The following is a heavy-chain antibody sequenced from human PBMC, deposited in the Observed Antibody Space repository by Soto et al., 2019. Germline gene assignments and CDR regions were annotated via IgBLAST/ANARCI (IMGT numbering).Heavy chain of an antibody. D-gene: IGHD6-19*01. J-gene: IGHJ6*02. CDR3: ARDGSIAVAGYRYYYAMDV. V-gene: IGHV7-4-1*01. CDR1: GYTFTSYA. CDR2: INTNTGNP. Sequence: SEKVSCNASGYTFTSYAMNWVRQAPGQGLEWMGWINTNTGNPTYAQGFTGRFVFSLDTSVSTAYLQICSLKAEDTAVYYCARDGSIAVAGYRYYYAMDVWGQGTMVTVSS.